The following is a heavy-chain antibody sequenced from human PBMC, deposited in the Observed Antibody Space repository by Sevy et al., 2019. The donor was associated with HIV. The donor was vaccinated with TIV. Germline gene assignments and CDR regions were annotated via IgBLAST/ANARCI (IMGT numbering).Heavy chain of an antibody. J-gene: IGHJ3*02. CDR1: GFTFSSYA. V-gene: IGHV3-23*01. Sequence: GGSLRLSCAASGFTFSSYAMSWVRQAPGKGLEWVSAISGSGGSTYYAHSVKGRFTISRDNSKNTLYLQMNSLRAEDTAVYYCATRDYGDYGGVAFDIWGQGTMVTVSS. D-gene: IGHD4-17*01. CDR2: ISGSGGST. CDR3: ATRDYGDYGGVAFDI.